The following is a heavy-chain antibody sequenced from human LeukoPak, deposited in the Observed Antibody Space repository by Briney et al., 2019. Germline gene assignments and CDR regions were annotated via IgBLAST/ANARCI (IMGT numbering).Heavy chain of an antibody. J-gene: IGHJ4*02. CDR2: ISSSSSYI. V-gene: IGHV3-21*01. Sequence: GGSLRLSCAASGFTFSSYSMNWVRQAPGKGLEWVSSISSSSSYIYYADSVKGRFTISRDNAENSLYLQMNSLRAEDTAVYYCARTVGPTRCFDYWGQGTLVTVSS. CDR3: ARTVGPTRCFDY. CDR1: GFTFSSYS. D-gene: IGHD3-10*01.